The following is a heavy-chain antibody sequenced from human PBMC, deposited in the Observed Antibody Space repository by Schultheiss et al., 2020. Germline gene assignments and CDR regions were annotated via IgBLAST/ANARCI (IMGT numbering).Heavy chain of an antibody. Sequence: SETLSLTCAVYGGSFSGYYWSWIRQPPGKGLECIGEINHSGSTNYNPSLKSRVTISVDTSKNQFSLKLSSVTAADTAVYYCARAPSMAIFGVVIMRGWFDPWGQGTLVTVSS. CDR2: INHSGST. D-gene: IGHD3-3*01. CDR1: GGSFSGYY. V-gene: IGHV4-34*01. J-gene: IGHJ5*02. CDR3: ARAPSMAIFGVVIMRGWFDP.